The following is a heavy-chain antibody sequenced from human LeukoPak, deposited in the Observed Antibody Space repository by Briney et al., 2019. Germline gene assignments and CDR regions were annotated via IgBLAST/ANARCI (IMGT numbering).Heavy chain of an antibody. CDR2: ISSTSENTI. D-gene: IGHD5-24*01. V-gene: IGHV3-11*01. CDR3: AKAYRGWLQPDY. Sequence: PGGSLRLSCAASGFIISDYYMSWIRQAPGKGLEWVSYISSTSENTIDYGDAVKGRFTISRDNAKSSLYLQMTSLRAEDTAVYYCAKAYRGWLQPDYWGQGILVTVSS. CDR1: GFIISDYY. J-gene: IGHJ4*02.